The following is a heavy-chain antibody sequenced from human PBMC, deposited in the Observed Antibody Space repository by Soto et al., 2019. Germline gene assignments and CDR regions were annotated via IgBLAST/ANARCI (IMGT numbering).Heavy chain of an antibody. V-gene: IGHV2-5*02. CDR3: ALSTRGHYEVFFDY. D-gene: IGHD4-17*01. J-gene: IGHJ4*02. Sequence: QITLKESGPTLVKPTQTLTLTCTFSGFSLSTSGVGVAWIRQPPGKALEWLALIYWDDDKPYNPSLKSRLTITEDTSKNRVVLTMTNMDPVDTATYYCALSTRGHYEVFFDYWCQGILVTVSS. CDR1: GFSLSTSGVG. CDR2: IYWDDDK.